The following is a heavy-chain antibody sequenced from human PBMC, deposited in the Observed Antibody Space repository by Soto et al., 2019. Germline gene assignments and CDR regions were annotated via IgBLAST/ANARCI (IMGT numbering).Heavy chain of an antibody. CDR2: IYATGTT. CDR3: VRDGTKTLRDWFDP. CDR1: GASISGYY. D-gene: IGHD1-1*01. Sequence: SETLSLTCTVSGASISGYYWSWIRKSAGKGLEWIGRIYATGTTDYNPSLKSRVMMSVDTSKKQFSPKLRSVTAADTAVYYCVRDGTKTLRDWFDPWGQGISVTVSS. V-gene: IGHV4-4*07. J-gene: IGHJ5*02.